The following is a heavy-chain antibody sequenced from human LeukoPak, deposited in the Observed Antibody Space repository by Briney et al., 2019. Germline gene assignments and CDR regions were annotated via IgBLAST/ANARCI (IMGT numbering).Heavy chain of an antibody. CDR2: INSDGSST. CDR1: GFTFSIYW. D-gene: IGHD3-3*01. V-gene: IGHV3-74*01. Sequence: GGSLRLSCAASGFTFSIYWMHWVRQAPGKGLVWVSRINSDGSSTSYADSVKGRSTISRDNAKNTLYLQMNSLRAEDTAVYYCARDEDWSGYYGAFDIWGQGTMVTVSS. J-gene: IGHJ3*02. CDR3: ARDEDWSGYYGAFDI.